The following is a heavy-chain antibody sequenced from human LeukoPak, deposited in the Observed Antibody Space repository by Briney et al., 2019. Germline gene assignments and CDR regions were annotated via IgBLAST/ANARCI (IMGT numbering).Heavy chain of an antibody. D-gene: IGHD2-15*01. CDR3: ARVPPKSLVAAPPDY. Sequence: ASVKVSCKASGYTFTGYYMHWVRQAPGQGLEWMGRINPNSGGTNYAQKFQGRVTMTRDTSISTAYMELSRLRSDDTAVYYCARVPPKSLVAAPPDYWGQRTLVTVSS. CDR2: INPNSGGT. J-gene: IGHJ4*02. CDR1: GYTFTGYY. V-gene: IGHV1-2*06.